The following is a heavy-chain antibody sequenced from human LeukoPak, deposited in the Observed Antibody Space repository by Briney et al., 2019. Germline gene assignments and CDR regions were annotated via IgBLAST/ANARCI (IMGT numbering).Heavy chain of an antibody. V-gene: IGHV3-30*18. Sequence: PGRSLRLSCAASGFTFSNYGMHWVRQAPGKGLEWVAVISYDGSNKYYADSVKGRFTISRDNSKNTLYLQMNSLRAEDTAVYYCAKSATVTTKGSFDYWGQGTLVTVSS. CDR3: AKSATVTTKGSFDY. CDR1: GFTFSNYG. J-gene: IGHJ4*02. D-gene: IGHD4-17*01. CDR2: ISYDGSNK.